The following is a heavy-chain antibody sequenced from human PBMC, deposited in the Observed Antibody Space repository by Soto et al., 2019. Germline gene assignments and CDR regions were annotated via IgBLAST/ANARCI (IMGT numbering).Heavy chain of an antibody. V-gene: IGHV3-30*03. CDR1: GFTVSTYG. CDR2: ISRDGGTK. D-gene: IGHD2-8*02. J-gene: IGHJ4*02. Sequence: ESGGGVVQPGRSLRLSCAVSGFTVSTYGMHWVRQAPGKGLEWVAVISRDGGTKYYADSVKGRFTISRDNSRNTLFLEMNSLRGDDMAVDYCTGEVASGYWGQGTLVTVSS. CDR3: TGEVASGY.